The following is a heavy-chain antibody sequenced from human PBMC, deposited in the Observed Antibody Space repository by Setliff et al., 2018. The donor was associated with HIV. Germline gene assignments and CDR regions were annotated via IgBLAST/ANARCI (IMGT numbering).Heavy chain of an antibody. V-gene: IGHV3-23*01. J-gene: IGHJ4*02. Sequence: GESLKISCAASGLTFSIYDMSWVRQAPGRGLEWVSGVTAAGDGSFYTESVKGRFTISRGNSRNMLFLQMNSLRAEDTAVYYCAIHPKTWGWFWGQGALVTVSS. CDR3: AIHPKTWGWF. CDR1: GLTFSIYD. CDR2: VTAAGDGS. D-gene: IGHD3-10*01.